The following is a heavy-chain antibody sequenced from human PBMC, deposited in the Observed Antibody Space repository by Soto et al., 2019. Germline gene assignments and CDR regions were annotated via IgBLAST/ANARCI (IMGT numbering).Heavy chain of an antibody. Sequence: GGSLGLSCAASGFTVRCDAMSGVRQAPGKGLEWVSSISGSGEMTHYAESVKGRFTISRDNSKNTLYLQMESLRAEDTALYYCARSEMTYNWNDWGQGTLVTVSS. D-gene: IGHD1-1*01. J-gene: IGHJ4*02. CDR3: ARSEMTYNWND. CDR2: ISGSGEMT. V-gene: IGHV3-23*01. CDR1: GFTVRCDA.